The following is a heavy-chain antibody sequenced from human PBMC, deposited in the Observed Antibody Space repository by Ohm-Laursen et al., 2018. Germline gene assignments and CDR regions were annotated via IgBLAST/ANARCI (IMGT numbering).Heavy chain of an antibody. CDR2: ISATGNTR. D-gene: IGHD3-9*01. CDR1: GFNFSEFY. V-gene: IGHV3-11*01. Sequence: SLRLSCAASGFNFSEFYMSWIRQAPGKGLEWISYISATGNTRYYEDSLKGRITIFRDNAKKLLYLQMHSLRAEDTAVYYCAHAPASDYWLGQGRDWGQGTLVTVSS. CDR3: AHAPASDYWLGQGRD. J-gene: IGHJ4*02.